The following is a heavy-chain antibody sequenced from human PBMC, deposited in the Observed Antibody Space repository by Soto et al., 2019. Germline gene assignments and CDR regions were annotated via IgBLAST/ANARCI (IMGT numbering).Heavy chain of an antibody. CDR2: ISTSGNG. Sequence: QVQLQESGPGLVKPSETLSLTCTVSGGSLTKYYWSWIRQPAGKGLEWIGRISTSGNGVSKASLRSRLTMSVDTSKNQFSLGLTSVTAADTAVYYCARDNNDFWSLYPLAFDYWGQGALVTVSS. V-gene: IGHV4-4*07. CDR1: GGSLTKYY. D-gene: IGHD3-3*01. CDR3: ARDNNDFWSLYPLAFDY. J-gene: IGHJ4*02.